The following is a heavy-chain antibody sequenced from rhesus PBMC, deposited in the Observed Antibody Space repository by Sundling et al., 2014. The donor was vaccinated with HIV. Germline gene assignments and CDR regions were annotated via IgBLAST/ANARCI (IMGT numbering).Heavy chain of an antibody. CDR2: IGIHSGTT. D-gene: IGHD3-9*01. CDR1: GASISSFW. CDR3: ARDYEDDSDYYPPPLNS. V-gene: IGHV4-80*01. Sequence: QVQVQESGPGLVKPSETLSLTCTVSGASISSFWWSWIRQPPGKGLEWIGEIGIHSGTTNYNPSLKSRVTLSLDTSKNQFSLKLSSVTAADTAIYYCARDYEDDSDYYPPPLNSWGQGVVVTVSS. J-gene: IGHJ6*01.